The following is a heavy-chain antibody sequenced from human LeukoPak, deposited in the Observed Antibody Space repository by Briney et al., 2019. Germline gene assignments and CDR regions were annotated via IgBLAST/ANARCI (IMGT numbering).Heavy chain of an antibody. D-gene: IGHD4-11*01. CDR1: DGSINSFY. Sequence: SETLSLTCTVSDGSINSFYWSWIWQPPGKGLEWLGYIYYSGSTNYNPSLKSRVTISVDTSKNQFSLILTSVTAADTAVYYCARHGVPTVRRFDPWGQGTLVTVSS. J-gene: IGHJ5*02. V-gene: IGHV4-59*08. CDR3: ARHGVPTVRRFDP. CDR2: IYYSGST.